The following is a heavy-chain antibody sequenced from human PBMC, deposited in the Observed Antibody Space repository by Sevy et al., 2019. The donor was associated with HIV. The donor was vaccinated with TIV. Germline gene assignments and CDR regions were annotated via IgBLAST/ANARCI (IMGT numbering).Heavy chain of an antibody. Sequence: ASVKFSCKASGYTFTGYYMHWVRQAPGQGLEWMGWINPNSGGTNYAQKFQGRVTMTRDTSISTAYMELGRLRSDDTAVYYCARGAYGGNSGHCDYWGQGTLVTVSS. CDR1: GYTFTGYY. J-gene: IGHJ4*02. V-gene: IGHV1-2*02. CDR3: ARGAYGGNSGHCDY. CDR2: INPNSGGT. D-gene: IGHD4-17*01.